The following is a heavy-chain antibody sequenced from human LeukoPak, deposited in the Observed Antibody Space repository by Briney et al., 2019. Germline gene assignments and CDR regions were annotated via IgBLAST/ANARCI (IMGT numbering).Heavy chain of an antibody. D-gene: IGHD2-2*01. CDR2: IYYSGST. J-gene: IGHJ4*02. Sequence: SETLSLTCTVSGVSISSSSYYWGWVRQPPGKVLEWIGSIYYSGSTYYNPSLKSRVTISVDTSKNQFSLKLSSVTAADTAMYYCASSYCSSTSCQFRLDYWGQGTLVTVSS. CDR1: GVSISSSSYY. CDR3: ASSYCSSTSCQFRLDY. V-gene: IGHV4-39*01.